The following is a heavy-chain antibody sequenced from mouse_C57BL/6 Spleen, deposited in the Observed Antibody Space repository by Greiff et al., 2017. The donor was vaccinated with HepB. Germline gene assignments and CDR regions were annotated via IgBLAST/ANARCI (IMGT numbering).Heavy chain of an antibody. CDR3: ARFYDDYEGYWYFDV. V-gene: IGHV4-1*01. Sequence: EVKLVESGGGLVQPGGSLKLSCAASGIDFSRYWMSWVRRAPGKGLEWIGEINPDSSTINYAPSLKDKFIISRDNAKNTLYLQMSKVRSEDTALYYCARFYDDYEGYWYFDVWGTGTTVTVSS. J-gene: IGHJ1*03. CDR1: GIDFSRYW. CDR2: INPDSSTI. D-gene: IGHD2-3*01.